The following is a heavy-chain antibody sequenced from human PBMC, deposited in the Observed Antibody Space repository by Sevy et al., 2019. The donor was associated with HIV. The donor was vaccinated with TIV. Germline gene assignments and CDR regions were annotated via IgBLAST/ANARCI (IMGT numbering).Heavy chain of an antibody. Sequence: GGSLRLSCSASGFTFSGSALHWVRQAPGKGLEYVSVISSSGSGTYYAESVKGRFTISRDNSKNTMYLQVRSLRTEDTAVYYCVKDSIFYDSSSGYRPFYYYGMDVWGQGTSVTVSS. CDR3: VKDSIFYDSSSGYRPFYYYGMDV. V-gene: IGHV3-64D*09. J-gene: IGHJ6*02. CDR1: GFTFSGSA. D-gene: IGHD3-3*01. CDR2: ISSSGSGT.